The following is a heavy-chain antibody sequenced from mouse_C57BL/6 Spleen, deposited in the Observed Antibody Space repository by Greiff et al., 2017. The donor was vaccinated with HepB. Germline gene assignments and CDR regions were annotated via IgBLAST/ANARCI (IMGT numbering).Heavy chain of an antibody. V-gene: IGHV1-81*01. CDR2: IYPRSGNT. CDR1: GYTFTSYG. J-gene: IGHJ2*01. CDR3: ARGGTFSYYFDY. Sequence: VQLQQSGAELARPGASVKLSCKASGYTFTSYGISWVKQRTGQGLEWIGEIYPRSGNTYYNEKFKGKATLTAVKSSSTAYMELRSLTSEDSAVYFCARGGTFSYYFDYWGQGTTLTVSS. D-gene: IGHD3-3*01.